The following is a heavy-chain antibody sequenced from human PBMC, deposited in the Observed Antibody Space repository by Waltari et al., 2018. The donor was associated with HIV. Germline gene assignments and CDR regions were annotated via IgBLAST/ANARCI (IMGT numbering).Heavy chain of an antibody. CDR3: ARHVRSSIWFDY. V-gene: IGHV4-39*01. CDR1: GGSISSSSYY. Sequence: QLQLQESGPGLVKPSETLSLTCAVSGGSISSSSYYWGWIRQPPGKGLEWIGSIYYGGTTYYNPSLKSRVTISVDTSKNQFSLKLSSVTAADTAVYYCARHVRSSIWFDYWGQGTLVTVSS. CDR2: IYYGGTT. D-gene: IGHD3-10*02. J-gene: IGHJ5*01.